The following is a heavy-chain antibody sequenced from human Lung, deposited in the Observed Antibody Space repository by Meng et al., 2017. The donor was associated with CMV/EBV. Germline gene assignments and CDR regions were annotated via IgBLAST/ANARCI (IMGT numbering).Heavy chain of an antibody. CDR2: FIPIFGTP. CDR1: GGTFSNYP. V-gene: IGHV1-69*05. CDR3: ATEGPLNWFDR. J-gene: IGHJ5*02. Sequence: SXXVSCKASGGTFSNYPVSWVRHATGLGLEWMGGFIPIFGTPNYAQKFQGRLTITTDESTSTAYMALNSLRSEDPAVYYCATEGPLNWFDRWGQGTLVTVSS.